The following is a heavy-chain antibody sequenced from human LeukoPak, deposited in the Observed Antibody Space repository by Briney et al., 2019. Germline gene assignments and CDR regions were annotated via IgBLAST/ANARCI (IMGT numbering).Heavy chain of an antibody. CDR2: IYYSGST. CDR3: ARDREAAALGT. Sequence: SETLSLTCTVSGGSISSSSYYWGWIRQPPGKGLEWIGSIYYSGSTYYNPSLKSRVTISVDTSKNQFSLKLSSVTAADTAVYYCARDREAAALGTWGQGTLVTVSS. V-gene: IGHV4-39*07. J-gene: IGHJ5*02. CDR1: GGSISSSSYY. D-gene: IGHD6-13*01.